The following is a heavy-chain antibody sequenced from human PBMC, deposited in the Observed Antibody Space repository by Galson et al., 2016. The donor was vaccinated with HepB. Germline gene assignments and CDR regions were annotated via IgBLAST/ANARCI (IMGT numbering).Heavy chain of an antibody. CDR1: GFTISSYI. CDR2: ISSSSNYI. J-gene: IGHJ6*02. D-gene: IGHD1/OR15-1a*01. CDR3: ARLIYRLPGTYGLDV. Sequence: SLRLSCAASGFTISSYIMDWVRQAPGKGLEWVSSISSSSNYIYYTDSVEGRFTISRDNAKNSLYLQMNSPRAEDTAVYYCARLIYRLPGTYGLDVWGQGTTVTVSS. V-gene: IGHV3-21*01.